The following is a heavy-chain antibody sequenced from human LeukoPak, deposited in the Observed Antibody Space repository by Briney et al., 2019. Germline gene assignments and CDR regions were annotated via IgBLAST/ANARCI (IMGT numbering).Heavy chain of an antibody. V-gene: IGHV4-39*01. Sequence: SETLSLTCTVSGGSISSSTYYWGWIRQPPGKGLEWVGSIYYSGTTYYNPSLKSRVTISVDTSKNQFSLKLSSVTAADTAVYYCARGPSKYSSGWYKAFDIWGQGTMVTVSS. J-gene: IGHJ3*02. CDR1: GGSISSSTYY. D-gene: IGHD6-19*01. CDR3: ARGPSKYSSGWYKAFDI. CDR2: IYYSGTT.